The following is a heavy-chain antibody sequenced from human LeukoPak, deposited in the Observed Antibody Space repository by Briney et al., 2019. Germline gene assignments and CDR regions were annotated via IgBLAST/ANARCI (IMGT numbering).Heavy chain of an antibody. D-gene: IGHD2-15*01. Sequence: GGSLRLSCVASGFTFSDYYMSWIRQAPGKGLEWVSYISSSGSTIYYADSVKGRFTISRDNAKNSLYLQMNSLRAEDTAVYYCARDDYCSGGSCRHFDYWGQGTLVTVSS. V-gene: IGHV3-11*01. CDR3: ARDDYCSGGSCRHFDY. CDR2: ISSSGSTI. CDR1: GFTFSDYY. J-gene: IGHJ4*02.